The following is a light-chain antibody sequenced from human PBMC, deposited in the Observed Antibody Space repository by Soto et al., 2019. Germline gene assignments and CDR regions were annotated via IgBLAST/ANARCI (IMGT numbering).Light chain of an antibody. J-gene: IGKJ2*03. CDR2: GAS. V-gene: IGKV3-20*01. CDR3: QQYGNSPPFS. CDR1: QSVSRSH. Sequence: EIVLTQSPGTLSLSPGDRVTLSCRASQSVSRSHLAWYQQRPGQAPRLLIYGASSRATGIADRFSGSGSGTDFTLTISRLEPEDFAVSFCQQYGNSPPFSFGHGTKLEIK.